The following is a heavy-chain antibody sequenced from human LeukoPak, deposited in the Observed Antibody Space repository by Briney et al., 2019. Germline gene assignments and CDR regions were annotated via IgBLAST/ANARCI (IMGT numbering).Heavy chain of an antibody. CDR2: IYHSGNT. J-gene: IGHJ6*03. Sequence: PSETLSLTCTVSGYSISTSYYWGWIRQPPGKGLEWIGSIYHSGNTYYNPSLKSRVTISVDTSKSQFSLKLSSVTAADTAVYYCARVKRGYSLYYMDVWGKGTTVTVSS. D-gene: IGHD5-18*01. CDR1: GYSISTSYY. V-gene: IGHV4-38-2*02. CDR3: ARVKRGYSLYYMDV.